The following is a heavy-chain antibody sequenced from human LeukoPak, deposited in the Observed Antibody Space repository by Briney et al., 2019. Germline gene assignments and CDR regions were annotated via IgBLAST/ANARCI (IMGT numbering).Heavy chain of an antibody. J-gene: IGHJ6*03. CDR1: GYTFTSYG. Sequence: ASVKVSCKASGYTFTSYGISWVRQAPGQGLEWMGWISAYNGNTNYAQKLQGRVTMTTDTSTSTAYMELRSLRSDDTAVYYCARVRFLWFGEGYYMDVWGKGTTVTISS. V-gene: IGHV1-18*01. CDR2: ISAYNGNT. D-gene: IGHD3-10*01. CDR3: ARVRFLWFGEGYYMDV.